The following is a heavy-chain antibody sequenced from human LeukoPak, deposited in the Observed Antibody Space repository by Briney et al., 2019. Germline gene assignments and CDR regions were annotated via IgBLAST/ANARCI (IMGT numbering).Heavy chain of an antibody. D-gene: IGHD2-8*01. J-gene: IGHJ6*03. CDR1: GDSMSDSY. CDR2: IYASGST. V-gene: IGHV4-4*07. CDR3: ARDIRSHNGPGGYYYYYMDV. Sequence: SETLSLTCTVSGDSMSDSYWSWIRQPAGKGLEWIGRIYASGSTNYNPSLKSRVTLSVHTSSNQFSLTLSSVTAADTAVYHCARDIRSHNGPGGYYYYYMDVWGKGTTVTVSS.